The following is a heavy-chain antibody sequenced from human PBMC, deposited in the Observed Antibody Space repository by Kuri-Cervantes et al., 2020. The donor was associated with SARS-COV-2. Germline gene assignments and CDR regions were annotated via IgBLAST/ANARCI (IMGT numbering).Heavy chain of an antibody. V-gene: IGHV3-48*01. CDR2: ISSGSSTI. J-gene: IGHJ6*03. CDR1: GFTFSTYS. CDR3: ARGGQVVPPGAYYYHYYYMDV. D-gene: IGHD6-6*01. Sequence: GGSLRLSCAASGFTFSTYSMNWVRQAPGKGLEWVSYISSGSSTIYYADSVKGRFTISRDNARNSLYLQMNSLRTEDTAVYYCARGGQVVPPGAYYYHYYYMDVWGKGTTVTV.